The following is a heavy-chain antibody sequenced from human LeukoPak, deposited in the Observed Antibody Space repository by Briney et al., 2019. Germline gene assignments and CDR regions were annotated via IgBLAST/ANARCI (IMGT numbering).Heavy chain of an antibody. CDR2: IIPILGIA. CDR1: GYTFTSYG. V-gene: IGHV1-69*04. J-gene: IGHJ4*02. Sequence: GASVKVSCKASGYTFTSYGISWVRQAPGQGLEWMGRIIPILGIANYAQKFRGRVTITADKSTSTAYMELSSLRSEDTAVYYCARLVRNDYGDYENPNWGQGTLVTVSS. D-gene: IGHD4-17*01. CDR3: ARLVRNDYGDYENPN.